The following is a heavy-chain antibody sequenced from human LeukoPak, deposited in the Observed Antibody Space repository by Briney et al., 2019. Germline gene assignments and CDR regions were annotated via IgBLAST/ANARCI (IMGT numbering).Heavy chain of an antibody. D-gene: IGHD3-3*01. Sequence: PGGSLRLSCAASGFTFSSYAMSWVRQAPGKGLEWVSAISGSGGSTYYADSVKGRFTISRDNSKNTLYLQMNSLRAEGTAVYYCAKVRDFWSGYCDYWGQGTLVTVSS. CDR3: AKVRDFWSGYCDY. J-gene: IGHJ4*02. CDR1: GFTFSSYA. V-gene: IGHV3-23*01. CDR2: ISGSGGST.